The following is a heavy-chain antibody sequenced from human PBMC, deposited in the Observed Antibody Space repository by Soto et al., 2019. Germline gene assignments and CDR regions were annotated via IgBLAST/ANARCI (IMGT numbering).Heavy chain of an antibody. CDR1: GGSISSYY. CDR2: IYYSWST. V-gene: IGHV4-59*01. CDR3: ARVGASRGYSYGYRSSYYYGMDV. Sequence: SETLSLTCTVSGGSISSYYWSWIRQPPGKGLEWIGYIYYSWSTNYNPSLKSRVTISVDTSKNQFSLKLSSVTAADTAVYYCARVGASRGYSYGYRSSYYYGMDVWGQGTTVTVSS. D-gene: IGHD5-18*01. J-gene: IGHJ6*02.